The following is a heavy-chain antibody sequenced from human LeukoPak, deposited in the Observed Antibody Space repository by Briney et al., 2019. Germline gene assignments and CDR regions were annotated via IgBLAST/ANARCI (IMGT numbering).Heavy chain of an antibody. CDR3: ARAVYGDYAHYFDY. Sequence: GGSLRLSCAASGFTFSSYGMSWVRQAPGKGLEWVSAISGSGGSTYYADSVKGRFTISRDNSKNTLYLQMNSLRAEDTAVYYCARAVYGDYAHYFDYWGQGTLVTVSS. CDR1: GFTFSSYG. CDR2: ISGSGGST. D-gene: IGHD4-17*01. J-gene: IGHJ4*02. V-gene: IGHV3-23*01.